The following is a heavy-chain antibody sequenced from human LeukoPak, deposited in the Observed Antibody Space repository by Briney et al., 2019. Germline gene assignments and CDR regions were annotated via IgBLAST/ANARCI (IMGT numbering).Heavy chain of an antibody. CDR1: GFTFSSYA. D-gene: IGHD6-13*01. CDR2: ISYDGSNK. CDR3: ATSREQLIRYYYYGMDV. Sequence: PGRSLRLSCAASGFTFSSYAMHWARQAPGKGLEWVAVISYDGSNKYYADSVKGRFTISRDNSKNTLYLQMNSLRAEDTAVYYCATSREQLIRYYYYGMDVWGQGTTVTVSS. V-gene: IGHV3-30-3*01. J-gene: IGHJ6*02.